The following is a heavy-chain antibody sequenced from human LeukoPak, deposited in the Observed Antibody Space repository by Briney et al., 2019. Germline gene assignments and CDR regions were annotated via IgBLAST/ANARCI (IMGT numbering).Heavy chain of an antibody. CDR1: GFTFSSYS. V-gene: IGHV3-21*01. Sequence: GGSLRLSCAASGFTFSSYSMNWVRQAPGKGLEWVSSISSSSSYIYYADSVKGRFTISRDNAKNSLYLQMNSLRAEDTAVYYCARDYYPLTMIVVELYYWGQGTLVTVSS. CDR2: ISSSSSYI. CDR3: ARDYYPLTMIVVELYY. J-gene: IGHJ4*02. D-gene: IGHD3-22*01.